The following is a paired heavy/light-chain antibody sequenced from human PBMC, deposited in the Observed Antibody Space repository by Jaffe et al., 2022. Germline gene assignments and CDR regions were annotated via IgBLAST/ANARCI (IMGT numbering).Heavy chain of an antibody. Sequence: QVQLQESGPGLVKPSETLSLTCAVSGYFISGGYYWGWVRQAPGKGLDWVGSISHNGNTYYKPSLKNRVTISLDTSKNHFSLRLNSVTAADTAVYYCVKSLLRGGMWWFDPWGQGTLVTVSS. V-gene: IGHV4-38-2*01. CDR1: GYFISGGYY. J-gene: IGHJ5*02. CDR3: VKSLLRGGMWWFDP. D-gene: IGHD3-10*01. CDR2: ISHNGNT.
Light chain of an antibody. CDR3: SSYAGFNILL. J-gene: IGLJ2*01. Sequence: QSALSQPPSASGSPGQSVTISCTGSNADIGAYDYVSWYQQHPGKAPKLLISEVSKRPSGVPDRFSGSKSVNTASLTVSGVQAEDEADYYCSSYAGFNILLFGGGTKLTVL. CDR2: EVS. CDR1: NADIGAYDY. V-gene: IGLV2-8*01.